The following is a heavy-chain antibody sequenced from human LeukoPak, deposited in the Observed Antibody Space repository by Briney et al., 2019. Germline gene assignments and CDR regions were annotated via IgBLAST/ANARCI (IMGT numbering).Heavy chain of an antibody. J-gene: IGHJ4*02. V-gene: IGHV3-48*03. CDR2: ISSSGSTI. CDR1: RFIFSNYE. Sequence: GGSLRLSCEASRFIFSNYEMNWVRQAPGKGLEWISYISSSGSTIYYADSVEGRFTISRDNAKNSLYLQMNSLRVEDTAVYYCARGDDFSGDYWGQGTLVTVSS. CDR3: ARGDDFSGDY. D-gene: IGHD3/OR15-3a*01.